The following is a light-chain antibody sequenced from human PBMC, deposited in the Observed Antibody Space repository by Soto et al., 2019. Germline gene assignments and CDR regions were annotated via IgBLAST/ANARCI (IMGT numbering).Light chain of an antibody. CDR1: SSDVGGYNY. J-gene: IGLJ3*02. V-gene: IGLV2-11*01. Sequence: QSVLTQPRSVSGSPGQSVTISCTGTSSDVGGYNYVSWYQQHPGKAPKLMIYDVSKRPSGVPDRFSGSKSGSTASLSISGLQADDAADYYCCSYAGSYSWVFGGGTKLTVL. CDR2: DVS. CDR3: CSYAGSYSWV.